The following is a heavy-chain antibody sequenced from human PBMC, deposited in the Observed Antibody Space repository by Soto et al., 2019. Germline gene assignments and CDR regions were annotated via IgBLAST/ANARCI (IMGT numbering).Heavy chain of an antibody. Sequence: QVQLVQSVAEVKKPGSSVTVSCKASGGTFSSYAISWVRQAPGQGIEWMGRIIPFIGTANYAQKFQGRVTITVDEATSTAYMELTSLRSEDTAVYYWARVVMTTVTASYYYGIAVWGHGTTGT. CDR2: IIPFIGTA. CDR3: ARVVMTTVTASYYYGIAV. J-gene: IGHJ6*02. V-gene: IGHV1-69*18. CDR1: GGTFSSYA. D-gene: IGHD4-4*01.